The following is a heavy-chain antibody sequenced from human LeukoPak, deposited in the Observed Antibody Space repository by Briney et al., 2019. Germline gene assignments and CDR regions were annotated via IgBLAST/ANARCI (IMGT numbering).Heavy chain of an antibody. CDR1: GYSFTSYW. D-gene: IGHD2-15*01. CDR3: ARGSLASSGGSLLDY. V-gene: IGHV5-51*01. CDR2: IYPGDSDT. Sequence: GESLKISCKSSGYSFTSYWIGWVRQMPGKGLEWMGIIYPGDSDTKYSPSFQGQVTISADKSISTAYLQWSSLKASDTAMYYCARGSLASSGGSLLDYWGQGTLVTVSS. J-gene: IGHJ4*02.